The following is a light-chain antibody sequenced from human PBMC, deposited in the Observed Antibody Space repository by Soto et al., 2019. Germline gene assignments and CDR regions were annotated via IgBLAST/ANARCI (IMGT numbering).Light chain of an antibody. Sequence: EIVMTQSPATLSVSPGERATLSCRASQSVSSKLAWYQQKPGQAPRLLIYRASTRATDIPARFSGSGSGTELTLTISSLQSEDFAVYYGQQYNNWPPATFGQGTRVEIK. CDR1: QSVSSK. J-gene: IGKJ1*01. CDR2: RAS. CDR3: QQYNNWPPAT. V-gene: IGKV3-15*01.